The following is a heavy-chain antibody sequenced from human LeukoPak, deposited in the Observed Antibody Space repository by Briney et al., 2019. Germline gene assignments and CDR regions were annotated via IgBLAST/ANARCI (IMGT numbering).Heavy chain of an antibody. D-gene: IGHD3-10*01. J-gene: IGHJ4*02. CDR1: GFTFSNAW. V-gene: IGHV3-15*01. Sequence: GRTLRLSCAASGFTFSNAWMSWVRQAPGKGLEWVGRIKSKTDGGTTDYAAPVKGRFTISRDDTRNTLYLQMNSLKTEDTAIYYCTKTYYYGSGSLDYWGQGTLVTVSS. CDR3: TKTYYYGSGSLDY. CDR2: IKSKTDGGTT.